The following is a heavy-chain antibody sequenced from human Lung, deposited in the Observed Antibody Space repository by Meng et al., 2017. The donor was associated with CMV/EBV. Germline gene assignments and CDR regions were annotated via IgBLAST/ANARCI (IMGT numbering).Heavy chain of an antibody. V-gene: IGHV1-46*01. Sequence: ASVXVSCKASGYTFTSYYMHWVRQAPGQGLEWMGIINPSGGSTSYAQKFQGRVTMTRDTSTSTVYMELSSLRSEDTAVYYCATYGSGRIFDYGGQGTLVTVSS. CDR2: INPSGGST. J-gene: IGHJ4*02. D-gene: IGHD3-10*01. CDR3: ATYGSGRIFDY. CDR1: GYTFTSYY.